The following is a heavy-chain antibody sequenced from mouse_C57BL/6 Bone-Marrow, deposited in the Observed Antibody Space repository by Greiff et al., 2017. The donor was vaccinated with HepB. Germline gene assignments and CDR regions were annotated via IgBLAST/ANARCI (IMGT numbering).Heavy chain of an antibody. CDR3: SYYEYDY. CDR2: IDPENGDT. J-gene: IGHJ2*01. CDR1: GFNIKDDY. D-gene: IGHD2-4*01. Sequence: EVQLQQSGAELVRPGASVKLSCTASGFNIKDDYMHWVKQRPEQGLEWIGWIDPENGDTEYASKFQGKATITADTSSNTAYLQLSSLTSEDTAVYYCSYYEYDYWGQGTTLTVSS. V-gene: IGHV14-4*01.